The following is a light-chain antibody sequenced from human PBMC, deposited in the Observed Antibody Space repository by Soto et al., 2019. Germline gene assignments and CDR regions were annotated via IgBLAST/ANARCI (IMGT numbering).Light chain of an antibody. Sequence: EIVLTQSPGTLSLSPGEGATLSCRAGQSVSTNFFAWYQQKPGQAPRLLIYGASTRATGIPDRFSGSGSGTDFTLTISRLEPEDFAVYYCQQYGRTSWTFGQGSKVDI. J-gene: IGKJ1*01. CDR3: QQYGRTSWT. V-gene: IGKV3-20*01. CDR1: QSVSTNF. CDR2: GAS.